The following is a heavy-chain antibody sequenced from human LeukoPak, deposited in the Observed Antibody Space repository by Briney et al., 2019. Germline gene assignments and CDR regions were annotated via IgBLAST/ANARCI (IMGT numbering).Heavy chain of an antibody. V-gene: IGHV3-73*01. CDR3: TSPTVTPGY. Sequence: GGSLKLSCAASGFTFSGSAMHWVRQASGKGLEWVGRIRSKANSYATAYAASVKGRFTISRDDSKNTAYLQMNSLKTEDTAVYYCTSPTVTPGYWGRGTLVTVSS. D-gene: IGHD4-17*01. CDR1: GFTFSGSA. J-gene: IGHJ4*02. CDR2: IRSKANSYAT.